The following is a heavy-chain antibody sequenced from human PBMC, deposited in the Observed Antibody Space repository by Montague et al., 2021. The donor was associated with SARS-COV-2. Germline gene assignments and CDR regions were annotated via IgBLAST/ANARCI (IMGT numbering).Heavy chain of an antibody. CDR3: AIQLWLRRAFDI. J-gene: IGHJ3*02. Sequence: SLRLSCAASGFTFSSNYMSWVRQAPGKGLEWVSVIYSGGSTYYADAVKSRFTISRDNAKNTLYLQMNSLRAEDTAVYYCAIQLWLRRAFDIWGQGTMVTVSS. CDR1: GFTFSSNY. CDR2: IYSGGST. D-gene: IGHD5-18*01. V-gene: IGHV3-66*04.